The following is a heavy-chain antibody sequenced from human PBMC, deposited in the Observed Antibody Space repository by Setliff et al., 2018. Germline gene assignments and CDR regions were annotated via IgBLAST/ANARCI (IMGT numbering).Heavy chain of an antibody. V-gene: IGHV1-46*01. CDR2: INTGGGSA. CDR1: GYTFTSYY. D-gene: IGHD6-13*01. CDR3: TRGGAAAAGKKGVFEH. Sequence: ASVKVSCKASGYTFTSYYMYWVRQVPGQGPEWMGTINTGGGSASIVDQFQGRVTMTRDTSTSTVYMELNGLRFDDTAIYYCTRGGAAAAGKKGVFEHWGQGTLVTVSS. J-gene: IGHJ4*02.